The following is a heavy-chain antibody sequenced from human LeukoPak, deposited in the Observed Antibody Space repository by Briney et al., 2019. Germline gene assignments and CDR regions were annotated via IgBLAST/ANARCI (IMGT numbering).Heavy chain of an antibody. V-gene: IGHV1-24*01. CDR1: GYTLTELS. Sequence: VASVKVSCKVSGYTLTELSMHWVRQAPGKGLEWMGGFDPEDGETIYTQKFQGRVTMTEDTSTDTAYMELSSLRSEDTAVYYCATFLVNWNSPGYWGQGTLVTVSS. CDR2: FDPEDGET. CDR3: ATFLVNWNSPGY. J-gene: IGHJ4*02. D-gene: IGHD1-7*01.